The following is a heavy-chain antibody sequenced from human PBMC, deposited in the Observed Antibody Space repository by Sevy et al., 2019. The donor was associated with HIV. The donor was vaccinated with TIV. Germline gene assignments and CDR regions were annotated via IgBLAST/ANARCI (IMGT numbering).Heavy chain of an antibody. D-gene: IGHD2-8*01. J-gene: IGHJ4*02. CDR2: LSFGCGKI. V-gene: IGHV3-23*01. CDR1: GFAFYDYS. Sequence: GGSLRLSCAASGFAFYDYSMSWIRQAPGKGLEWVATLSFGCGKINYADSVKGRFTIPRDNSKNSFNLQMDNLRVEDTALYYCAGEGCTRPHDYWGQGTRVTVSS. CDR3: AGEGCTRPHDY.